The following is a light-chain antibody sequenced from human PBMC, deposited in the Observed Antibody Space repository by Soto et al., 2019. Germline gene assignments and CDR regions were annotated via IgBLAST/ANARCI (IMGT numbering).Light chain of an antibody. CDR3: QQYDSSPYT. V-gene: IGKV3-20*01. Sequence: ELVLTQSPGTLSLSPGERVTLSCRASKSVSRSYLAWYQQKPGQAPALLISGASSRAAGIPDRFSGSGSGTDFTLTISRLEPEDFAVYYCQQYDSSPYTFGQGTKLEIK. J-gene: IGKJ2*01. CDR2: GAS. CDR1: KSVSRSY.